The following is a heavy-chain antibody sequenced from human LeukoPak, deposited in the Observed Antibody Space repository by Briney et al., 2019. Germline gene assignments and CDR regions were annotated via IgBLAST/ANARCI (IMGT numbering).Heavy chain of an antibody. Sequence: SQTLSLTCAISGDSVSSNSATGNWIRQSPSSGLECLGRTYYRSKWSNDYAVSVRSRITINPDTSKNQFSLQLISVTPEDTAVYFCARNLAAAATFDYWGQGTLVTVSS. V-gene: IGHV6-1*01. CDR3: ARNLAAAATFDY. CDR2: TYYRSKWSN. J-gene: IGHJ4*02. D-gene: IGHD6-13*01. CDR1: GDSVSSNSAT.